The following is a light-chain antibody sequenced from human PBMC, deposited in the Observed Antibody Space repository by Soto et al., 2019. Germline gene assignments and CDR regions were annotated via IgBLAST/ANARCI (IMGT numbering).Light chain of an antibody. CDR3: SSYTSSSTLV. Sequence: QSALTQPASVSGSPGQSITISCTGTSSDVGGYNYVSWYQQHPGKAPKLMIYDVSNRPSGVSNRFSGSKSGNTASLTISGLQAEDDADYYCSSYTSSSTLVFGGGTMVTVL. CDR2: DVS. CDR1: SSDVGGYNY. V-gene: IGLV2-14*01. J-gene: IGLJ2*01.